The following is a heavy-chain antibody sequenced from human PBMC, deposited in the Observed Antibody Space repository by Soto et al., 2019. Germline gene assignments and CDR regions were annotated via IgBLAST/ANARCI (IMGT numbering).Heavy chain of an antibody. CDR1: GGSISSGGYT. CDR3: ARVIDCSGGSCYPYNWFDP. D-gene: IGHD2-15*01. J-gene: IGHJ5*02. Sequence: SETLSLTCAVSGGSISSGGYTWSWIRQPPGKGLEWIGYIYHSGSTYYNPSLKSRVTISVDRSKNQLSLKLSSVTAADTAVYYCARVIDCSGGSCYPYNWFDPWGQGTLVTVSS. V-gene: IGHV4-30-2*01. CDR2: IYHSGST.